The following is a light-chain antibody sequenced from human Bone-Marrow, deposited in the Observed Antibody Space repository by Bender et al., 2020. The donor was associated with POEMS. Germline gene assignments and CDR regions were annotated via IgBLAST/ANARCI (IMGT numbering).Light chain of an antibody. CDR3: YTAADSNLV. V-gene: IGLV3-27*01. J-gene: IGLJ3*02. CDR1: VLAKKY. CDR2: KDT. Sequence: SYELTQPSSVSVSPGQTARITCSGDVLAKKYARWFQQKPGQAPVQVIYKDTDRPSGIPERFSGSSSGTTVTLTISGAQVEDEGDYYCYTAADSNLVFGGGTKLTVL.